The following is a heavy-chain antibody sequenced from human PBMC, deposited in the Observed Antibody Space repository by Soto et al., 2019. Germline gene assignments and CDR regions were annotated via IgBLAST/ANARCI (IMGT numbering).Heavy chain of an antibody. CDR2: IKQDGSEK. CDR1: GFTFSSYW. Sequence: GALRLSCAASGFTFSSYWMNWVRQVPGKGPEWVANIKQDGSEKYYVDSVKGRFTISRDNAENSLYLQMNSLRAEDMAMYYCARGMAVAANWFDPWGQGTLVTVSS. J-gene: IGHJ5*02. CDR3: ARGMAVAANWFDP. D-gene: IGHD6-19*01. V-gene: IGHV3-7*02.